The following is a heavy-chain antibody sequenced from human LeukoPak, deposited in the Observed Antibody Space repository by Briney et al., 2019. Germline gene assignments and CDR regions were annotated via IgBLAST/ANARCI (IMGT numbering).Heavy chain of an antibody. CDR1: EYTFTDYY. J-gene: IGHJ4*02. CDR2: INPKSGGRDK. V-gene: IGHV1-2*02. Sequence: VASVKVSCKALEYTFTDYYIHWVRQAPGQGLEWMGWINPKSGGRDKNYAQKFRGRVTMTTDTSISTAYMELSRLRSDDTAVYFCAKGHYDGDHPHYDGGSVDSWGQGTHITVSS. CDR3: AKGHYDGDHPHYDGGSVDS. D-gene: IGHD2-21*01.